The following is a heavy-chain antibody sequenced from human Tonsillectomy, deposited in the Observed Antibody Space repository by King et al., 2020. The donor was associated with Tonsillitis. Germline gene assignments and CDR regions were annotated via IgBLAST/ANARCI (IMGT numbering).Heavy chain of an antibody. D-gene: IGHD1-26*01. Sequence: QLVQSGGGVVRPGGSLRLSCAASGFTLDDYGMSWVRQATGKGLEGFSGINWHDGSTGYADSVKGRFTISRANAKHSLYLQMNSLRAEDTSLYHCASGHSGSYYGYYYYYYYMDVWGKGTTVTVSS. CDR1: GFTLDDYG. V-gene: IGHV3-20*01. J-gene: IGHJ6*03. CDR3: ASGHSGSYYGYYYYYYYMDV. CDR2: INWHDGST.